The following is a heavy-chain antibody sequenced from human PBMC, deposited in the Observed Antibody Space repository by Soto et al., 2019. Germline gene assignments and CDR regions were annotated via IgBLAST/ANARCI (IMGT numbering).Heavy chain of an antibody. V-gene: IGHV1-69*01. CDR2: IIPIFGTA. J-gene: IGHJ5*02. D-gene: IGHD6-6*01. CDR3: ARDSSSRFYWFDP. CDR1: GGTFSSYA. Sequence: QVQLVQSGAEVKKPGSSVKVSCKASGGTFSSYAISWVRQAPGQGLEWMGGIIPIFGTANYAQKFQGRVMITADESTSTADMELSSLRSEDKAVYYCARDSSSRFYWFDPWGQRTLVTVS.